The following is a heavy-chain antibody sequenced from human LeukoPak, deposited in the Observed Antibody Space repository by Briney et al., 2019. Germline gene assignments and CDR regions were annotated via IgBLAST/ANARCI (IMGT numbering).Heavy chain of an antibody. D-gene: IGHD3-9*01. CDR2: ISSSGSTI. V-gene: IGHV3-11*01. CDR3: AKTPYYDILTGYYRACFDY. J-gene: IGHJ4*02. Sequence: GGSLRLSCAASGFTFSDYYMSWIRQAPGKGLEWVSYISSSGSTIYYADSVKGRFTISRDNSKSTLYLQMNSLRAEDTAVYYCAKTPYYDILTGYYRACFDYWGQGTLVTVSS. CDR1: GFTFSDYY.